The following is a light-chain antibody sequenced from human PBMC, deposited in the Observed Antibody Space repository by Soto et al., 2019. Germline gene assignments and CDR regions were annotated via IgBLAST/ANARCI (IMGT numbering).Light chain of an antibody. Sequence: DIQMTQSPSSLSASVGDRVTITCPASQDISNYLNWYQQKPGKAPKFLIYDASNLETGVPSRFSGSGSGTDFTFTISSLQPEDIATYYCQQYDNLPSITFGQGTRLDFK. CDR2: DAS. V-gene: IGKV1-33*01. CDR1: QDISNY. J-gene: IGKJ5*01. CDR3: QQYDNLPSIT.